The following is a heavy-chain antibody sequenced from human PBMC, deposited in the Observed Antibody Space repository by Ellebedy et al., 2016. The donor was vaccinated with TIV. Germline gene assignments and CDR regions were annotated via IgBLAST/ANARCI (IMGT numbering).Heavy chain of an antibody. V-gene: IGHV1-46*01. J-gene: IGHJ4*02. D-gene: IGHD3-22*01. CDR1: GYTFTTYY. CDR2: INPSGGST. Sequence: ASVKVSXXASGYTFTTYYMHWVRQAPGQGLEWMGIINPSGGSTTYAQNFQGRVTMTRDTSTSTVYMELSSLRSEDTAVYYCARGDVGYDSSGYTNEYWGQGTLVTVSA. CDR3: ARGDVGYDSSGYTNEY.